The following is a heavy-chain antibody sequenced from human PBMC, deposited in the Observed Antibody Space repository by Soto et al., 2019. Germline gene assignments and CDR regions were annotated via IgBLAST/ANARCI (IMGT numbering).Heavy chain of an antibody. CDR2: MNPNSGST. CDR1: GYTFTSYD. V-gene: IGHV1-8*01. D-gene: IGHD2-2*01. CDR3: ARGPFAYCSSTSCYAWGGNWFDT. J-gene: IGHJ5*02. Sequence: ASVKVSCKSSGYTFTSYDINLVRHYNGQWLECIVLMNPNSGSTGYAQKFQGRVTMTRNTSISTAYMELSSLRSEDTAVYYCARGPFAYCSSTSCYAWGGNWFDTWGQGTLVTVSS.